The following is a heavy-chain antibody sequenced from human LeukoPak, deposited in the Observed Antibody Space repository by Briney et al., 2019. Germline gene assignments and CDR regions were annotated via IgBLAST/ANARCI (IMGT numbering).Heavy chain of an antibody. CDR1: GFTFSSYG. CDR3: ARLPAYCSSTSCYYDY. D-gene: IGHD2-2*01. J-gene: IGHJ4*02. V-gene: IGHV3-30*02. Sequence: GGSLRLSCAASGFTFSSYGMHWVRQAPGKGLEWVAFIRYDGSNKYYADSVKGRFTISRDNAKNSLFLQMNSLRAEDTAVYYCARLPAYCSSTSCYYDYWGQGTLVTVSS. CDR2: IRYDGSNK.